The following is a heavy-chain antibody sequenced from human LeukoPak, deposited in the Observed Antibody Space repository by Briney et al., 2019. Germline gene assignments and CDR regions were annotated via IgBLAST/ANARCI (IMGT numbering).Heavy chain of an antibody. J-gene: IGHJ4*02. D-gene: IGHD2-2*01. Sequence: GGSLRLSCVASGFTFSSYNMNWVRQAPGKGLEWVSSISSSSRYIYYTDSVKGRFTISRDNAKNSLYLQMNSLRPEDTAVYYCARKADCSSTRCPYYFDYWGQGTLVTVSS. CDR2: ISSSSRYI. CDR3: ARKADCSSTRCPYYFDY. CDR1: GFTFSSYN. V-gene: IGHV3-21*04.